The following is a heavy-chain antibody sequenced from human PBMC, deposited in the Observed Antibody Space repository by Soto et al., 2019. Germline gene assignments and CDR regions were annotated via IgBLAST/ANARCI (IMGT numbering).Heavy chain of an antibody. J-gene: IGHJ5*02. V-gene: IGHV4-31*03. CDR1: GGSISSGTYY. D-gene: IGHD2-21*02. CDR2: IHYSGST. CDR3: ARGPPAYCGGDCYPSP. Sequence: ASETLSLTCTVSGGSISSGTYYWSWIRQHPGKGLEWIGYIHYSGSTYYNPSLKSRVTISVDTSKDQFSLKLSSVTAADTAVYYCARGPPAYCGGDCYPSPWGQGILVTVSS.